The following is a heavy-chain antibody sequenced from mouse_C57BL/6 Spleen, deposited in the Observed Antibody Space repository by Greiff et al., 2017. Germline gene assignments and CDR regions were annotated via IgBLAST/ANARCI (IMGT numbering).Heavy chain of an antibody. CDR1: GYTFTSYN. J-gene: IGHJ1*01. CDR2: IYPGNGDT. V-gene: IGHV1-12*01. CDR3: ARAGYYGSSPWYFDF. Sequence: QVQLQQSGAELVRPGASVKMSCKASGYTFTSYNMPWVKQTPRQGLEWIGAIYPGNGDTSYNQKFKGKATLTVDKSSSTAYMQLRSLTSEDSAVYFCARAGYYGSSPWYFDFWGPGTTVTVSS. D-gene: IGHD1-1*01.